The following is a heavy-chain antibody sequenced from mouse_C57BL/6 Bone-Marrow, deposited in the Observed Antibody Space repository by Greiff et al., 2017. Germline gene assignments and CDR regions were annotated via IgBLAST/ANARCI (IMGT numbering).Heavy chain of an antibody. CDR3: AREGYYVWFAY. J-gene: IGHJ3*01. V-gene: IGHV1-69*01. D-gene: IGHD2-3*01. CDR1: GYTFTSYW. CDR2: IDPSDSYT. Sequence: QVQLQQPGAELVMPGASVKLSCKASGYTFTSYWMHWVKQRPGQGLEWIGEIDPSDSYTNYNQKFKGKSTLTVDKTSSTAYMQLSSLTSEDSAVYYCAREGYYVWFAYWGQGTLVTVSA.